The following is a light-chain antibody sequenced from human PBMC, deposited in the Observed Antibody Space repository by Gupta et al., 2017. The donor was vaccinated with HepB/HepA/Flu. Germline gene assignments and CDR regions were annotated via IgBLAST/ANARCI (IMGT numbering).Light chain of an antibody. V-gene: IGLV1-47*01. CDR1: RATIGSNY. CDR2: TSN. CDR3: AAWDDSLSGYV. J-gene: IGLJ1*01. Sequence: QSVLTQPPSALGTAGQRVTISCSGIRATIGSNYVYWFKQLPGTAPKLVAYTSNQRPSGVPGRISGSKSDTSASLAISGLRSEDEADYYCAAWDDSLSGYVFGTGTTVTVL.